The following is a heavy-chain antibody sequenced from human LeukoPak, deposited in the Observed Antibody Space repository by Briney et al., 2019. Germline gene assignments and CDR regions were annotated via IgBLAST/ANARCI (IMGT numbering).Heavy chain of an antibody. CDR1: GGSISSYY. D-gene: IGHD2-21*01. V-gene: IGHV4-59*08. Sequence: SETLSLTCTVSGGSISSYYWSWIRQPPGKGLEWIGYIYYGGSTNYNPSLKSRVTISVDTSKNQFSLKLSSVTAADTAVYYCARGGPIVVVNRYYMDVWGKGTTVTVSS. CDR2: IYYGGST. J-gene: IGHJ6*03. CDR3: ARGGPIVVVNRYYMDV.